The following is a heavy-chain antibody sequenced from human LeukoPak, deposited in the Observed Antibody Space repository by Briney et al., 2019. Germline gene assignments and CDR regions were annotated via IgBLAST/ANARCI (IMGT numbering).Heavy chain of an antibody. J-gene: IGHJ4*02. Sequence: PGGSLRLSCAASGFTFSSYGMHWVRQAPGKGLEWVSYISSSGSTTYYADSVKGRFTISRDNAKNSLFLQMSGLRAEDTAVYYCALRLLGEYDYFDYWGQGTLVTVSS. V-gene: IGHV3-48*04. CDR2: ISSSGSTT. D-gene: IGHD2/OR15-2a*01. CDR3: ALRLLGEYDYFDY. CDR1: GFTFSSYG.